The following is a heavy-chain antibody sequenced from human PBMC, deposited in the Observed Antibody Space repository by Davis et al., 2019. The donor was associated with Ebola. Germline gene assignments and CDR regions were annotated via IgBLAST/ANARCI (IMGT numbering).Heavy chain of an antibody. CDR2: IYYSGST. Sequence: SETLSLTCTVSGGSISSGDYYWSWIRQPPGKGLEWIGYIYYSGSTYYNPSLKSRVTISVDTSKNQFSLKLSSVTAADTAVYYCARWGSHAVGMDVWGQGTTVTVSS. CDR1: GGSISSGDYY. CDR3: ARWGSHAVGMDV. D-gene: IGHD3-16*01. V-gene: IGHV4-30-4*01. J-gene: IGHJ6*02.